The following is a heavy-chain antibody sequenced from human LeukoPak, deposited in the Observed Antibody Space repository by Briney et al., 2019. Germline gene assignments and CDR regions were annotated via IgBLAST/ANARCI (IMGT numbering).Heavy chain of an antibody. J-gene: IGHJ4*02. CDR3: ARSTKLAIDN. CDR1: GYTFTDYY. Sequence: VASVKVSCKASGYTFTDYYMHWVRQAPGQGLEWMGWINPNNGGTNYAQKFQGRVTMTRDTSISTVYMELSRLTSDDTAVYYCARSTKLAIDNWGQGTLVTVSS. V-gene: IGHV1-2*02. D-gene: IGHD1-1*01. CDR2: INPNNGGT.